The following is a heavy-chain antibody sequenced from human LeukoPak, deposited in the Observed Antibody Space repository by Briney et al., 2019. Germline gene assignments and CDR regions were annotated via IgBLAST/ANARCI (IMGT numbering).Heavy chain of an antibody. D-gene: IGHD3-22*01. CDR1: GFDFNNYV. CDR3: AKDRGRYYDSSGYYWGYYFDS. CDR2: ISYDGSNI. J-gene: IGHJ4*02. V-gene: IGHV3-30-3*01. Sequence: GGSLRLSCAASGFDFNNYVMHWVRQAPGKGLEWVAVISYDGSNIYYSDSVKGRFTISRDNSMDTLYLQMSSLRAEDTAVYYCAKDRGRYYDSSGYYWGYYFDSWGQGILVTVST.